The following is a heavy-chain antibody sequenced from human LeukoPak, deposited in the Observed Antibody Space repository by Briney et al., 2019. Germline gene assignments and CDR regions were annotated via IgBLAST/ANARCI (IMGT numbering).Heavy chain of an antibody. V-gene: IGHV4-4*07. CDR2: IYTSGST. J-gene: IGHJ5*02. CDR1: GGSISSYY. D-gene: IGHD2-15*01. CDR3: ARDQGYCSGGSCYKNWFDP. Sequence: SETLSLTCTVSGGSISSYYRSWIRQPAGKGLEWIGRIYTSGSTNYNPSLKSRVTMSVDTSKNQFSLKLSSVTAADTAVYYCARDQGYCSGGSCYKNWFDPWGQGTLVTVSS.